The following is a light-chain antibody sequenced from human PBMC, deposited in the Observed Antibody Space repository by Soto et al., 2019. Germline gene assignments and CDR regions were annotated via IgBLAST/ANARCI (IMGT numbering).Light chain of an antibody. CDR1: ALPKQY. CDR3: QSADSSGHNV. J-gene: IGLJ1*01. Sequence: SYELTQPPSVSVSPGQTARITCSGDALPKQYAYWYQQKPGQAPVLVIYKDSERPSGIPERFSGSSSGTTVTLTISGVQAEDEADYYCQSADSSGHNVFGTGTKLTVL. CDR2: KDS. V-gene: IGLV3-25*03.